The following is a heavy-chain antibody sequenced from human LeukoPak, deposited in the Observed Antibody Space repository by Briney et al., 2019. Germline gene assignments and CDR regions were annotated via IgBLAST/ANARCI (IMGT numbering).Heavy chain of an antibody. Sequence: GGSLRLSCAASGFTFSSYEMNWVRQAPGKGLEGVSYISSSSSTMYYADSVKGRVSISRENAKNSLYLQMHSLSAEDTAVYYCARDHHRRLYDSQARDTFDIWGQGTMVTVSS. V-gene: IGHV3-48*01. CDR1: GFTFSSYE. J-gene: IGHJ3*02. CDR3: ARDHHRRLYDSQARDTFDI. D-gene: IGHD3-22*01. CDR2: ISSSSSTM.